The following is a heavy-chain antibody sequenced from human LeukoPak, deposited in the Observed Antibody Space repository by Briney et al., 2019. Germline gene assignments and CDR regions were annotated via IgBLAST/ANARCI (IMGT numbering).Heavy chain of an antibody. Sequence: SETLSLTCAVYGGSVSGYYWSWIRQPPGKGLEWIGEINHSGSTNYNPSLKSRVTISVDMSNDQFSLKLGSVTAADTAVYYCARGPPADYYDRSGFYPCFDYWGQGALVTVSS. D-gene: IGHD3-22*01. CDR3: ARGPPADYYDRSGFYPCFDY. J-gene: IGHJ4*02. CDR2: INHSGST. CDR1: GGSVSGYY. V-gene: IGHV4-34*01.